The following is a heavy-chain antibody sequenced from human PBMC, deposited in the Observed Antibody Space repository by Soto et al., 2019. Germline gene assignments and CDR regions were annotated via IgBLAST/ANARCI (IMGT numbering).Heavy chain of an antibody. J-gene: IGHJ4*02. Sequence: QVQLVQSGAEVKKPGYSVKVSCKASGDTFSGYSISRVRQAPGQGLEWMGGIIPLFGTTNYAQRFQDRVTITADISTSTAYMELSSLKSEDTAIYYCARDLGSGYEPGDYWGQGTLVIVSS. D-gene: IGHD5-12*01. V-gene: IGHV1-69*14. CDR1: GDTFSGYS. CDR2: IIPLFGTT. CDR3: ARDLGSGYEPGDY.